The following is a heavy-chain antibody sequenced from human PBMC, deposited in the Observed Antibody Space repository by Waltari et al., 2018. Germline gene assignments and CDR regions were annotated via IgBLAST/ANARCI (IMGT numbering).Heavy chain of an antibody. CDR1: GDSVSTNS. D-gene: IGHD1-7*01. Sequence: QVQLQESGPGLVKSSETLSLTCTVSGDSVSTNSWNWIRQPAGKGLEWIGRVDSSASTNDNPSLKSRVAMSVDTSMNQFSLRLNYVTAADTAVYHCARSPLKPGTSGDYYYYYMDVWSKGTTVTVSS. J-gene: IGHJ6*03. CDR3: ARSPLKPGTSGDYYYYYMDV. V-gene: IGHV4-4*07. CDR2: VDSSAST.